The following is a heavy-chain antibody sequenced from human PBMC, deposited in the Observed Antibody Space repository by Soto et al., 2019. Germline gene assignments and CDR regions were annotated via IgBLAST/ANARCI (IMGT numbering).Heavy chain of an antibody. D-gene: IGHD1-26*01. Sequence: QVQLVQSGAEVKKPGSSVKVSCKASGGTFSSYAISWVRQAPGQGLEWMGGIIPIFGTANSAQKFQGRVTITADEATSTAYMELSSLRSEDTAVYYWDRGEEGGLWPPDYYGMDVWGQGTTVTVSS. CDR1: GGTFSSYA. J-gene: IGHJ6*02. V-gene: IGHV1-69*12. CDR3: DRGEEGGLWPPDYYGMDV. CDR2: IIPIFGTA.